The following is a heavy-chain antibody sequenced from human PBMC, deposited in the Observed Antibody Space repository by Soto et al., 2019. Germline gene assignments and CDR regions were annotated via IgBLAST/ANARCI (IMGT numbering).Heavy chain of an antibody. V-gene: IGHV4-59*01. CDR2: IYYRGST. D-gene: IGHD3-10*01. Sequence: QVQLQESGPGLVKPSETLSLTCTVSGGSLSPYYWSWIRQPPGKGLEWVGYIYYRGSTNYNPSLKSRVTISLDTSKNRLSLNLGSVTAADTAVYYCARDSALYGMDVWGPGTTVTVSS. CDR3: ARDSALYGMDV. J-gene: IGHJ6*02. CDR1: GGSLSPYY.